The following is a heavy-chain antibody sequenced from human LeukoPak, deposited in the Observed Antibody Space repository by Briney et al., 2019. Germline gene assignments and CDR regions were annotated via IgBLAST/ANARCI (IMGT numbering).Heavy chain of an antibody. D-gene: IGHD3-10*01. CDR1: GYTFTSYD. CDR2: MNPNSGNT. V-gene: IGHV1-8*01. J-gene: IGHJ6*02. Sequence: ASVKVSCKASGYTFTSYDINWVRQATGHGLEWMGWMNPNSGNTGYAQKFQGRVTMTRNTSISTAYMELSSLRSEDTAVYYCARATYYYGSGDYYYGMDVWGQGTTVTVSS. CDR3: ARATYYYGSGDYYYGMDV.